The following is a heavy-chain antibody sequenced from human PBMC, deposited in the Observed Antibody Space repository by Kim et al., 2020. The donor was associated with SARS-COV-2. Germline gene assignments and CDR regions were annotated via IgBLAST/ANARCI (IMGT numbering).Heavy chain of an antibody. CDR1: GGSISSYY. J-gene: IGHJ4*02. CDR3: ARVSGYSSGWYPY. D-gene: IGHD6-19*01. Sequence: SETLSLTCTVSGGSISSYYWSWIRQPPGKGLEWIGYIYYSGSTNYNPSLKSRGTISVDTSKNQFSLKLSSVTAADTAVYYCARVSGYSSGWYPYWGQGT. CDR2: IYYSGST. V-gene: IGHV4-59*01.